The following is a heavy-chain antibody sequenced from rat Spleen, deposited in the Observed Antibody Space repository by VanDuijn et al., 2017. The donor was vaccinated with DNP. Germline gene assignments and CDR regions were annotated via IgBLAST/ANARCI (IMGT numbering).Heavy chain of an antibody. J-gene: IGHJ2*01. D-gene: IGHD1-4*01. CDR3: TREQHYHFDY. V-gene: IGHV5-27*01. CDR1: GFSFRNYY. CDR2: ISHTDDTT. Sequence: EVHLVESGGGLVQPGRSLKLSCAASGFSFRNYYMAWVRQTPKKGLEWVAIISHTDDTTYYPDSVKGRFTISRDNAYRALYLQMNSLKSEDTATYFCTREQHYHFDYWGQGVVVTVSS.